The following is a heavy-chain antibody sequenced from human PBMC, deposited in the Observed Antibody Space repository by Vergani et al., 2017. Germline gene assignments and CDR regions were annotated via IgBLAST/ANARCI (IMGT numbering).Heavy chain of an antibody. V-gene: IGHV6-1*01. CDR2: TYYRSKWYH. D-gene: IGHD3-10*01. CDR3: VRGGETPPPFYYLYRDG. Sequence: QVQLAQSGPGLVKPSQTLSLTCAISGDSVSSNSAAWNWIRQSPSRGLEWLGRTYYRSKWYHDYSLSVKSRITINPDTSKNQFFLQLNSVTPEDTAVYFCVRGGETPPPFYYLYRDGWLRASTVTVCS. CDR1: GDSVSSNSAA. J-gene: IGHJ6*03.